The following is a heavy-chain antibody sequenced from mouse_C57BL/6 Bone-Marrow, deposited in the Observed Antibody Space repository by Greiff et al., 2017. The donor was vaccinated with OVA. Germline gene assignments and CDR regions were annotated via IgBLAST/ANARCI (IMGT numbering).Heavy chain of an antibody. V-gene: IGHV1-78*01. CDR1: GYTFTDHT. CDR2: IYPRDGST. J-gene: IGHJ1*03. CDR3: ARERYSNYVYWYFDV. D-gene: IGHD2-5*01. Sequence: VKLQESDAELVKPGASVKISCKVSGYTFTDHTIHWMKQRPEQGLEWIGYIYPRDGSTKYNEKFKGKATLTADKSSSTAYMQLNSLTSEDSAVYFCARERYSNYVYWYFDVWGTGTTVTVSS.